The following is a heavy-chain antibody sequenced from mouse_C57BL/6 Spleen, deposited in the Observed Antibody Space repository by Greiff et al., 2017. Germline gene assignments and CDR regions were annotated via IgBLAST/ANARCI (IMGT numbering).Heavy chain of an antibody. CDR1: GYTFTEYT. V-gene: IGHV1-62-2*01. CDR2: FYPGSGSI. D-gene: IGHD2-12*01. CDR3: AIHDCYLYYAIDY. Sequence: VQLQQSGAELVKPGASVKLSCKASGYTFTEYTIHWVKQRSGQGLEWIGWFYPGSGSIKYNEKFKDKATLTADKSSSTVSMERIRLTSQDSAFYFCAIHDCYLYYAIDYWGQGTSVTVSS. J-gene: IGHJ4*01.